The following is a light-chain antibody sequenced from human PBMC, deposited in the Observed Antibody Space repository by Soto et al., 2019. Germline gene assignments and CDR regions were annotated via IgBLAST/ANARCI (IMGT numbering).Light chain of an antibody. CDR2: EVS. Sequence: QSALTQPPSVSGSPGQSITISCTGASSDVGGYKFVSWYQQHPGKAPKLMIFEVSNRPSGVSNRFSGSKSGNTASLTISGLQTEDEADYYCSSYTSSSTLVFGGGTKLTVL. CDR3: SSYTSSSTLV. V-gene: IGLV2-14*01. J-gene: IGLJ3*02. CDR1: SSDVGGYKF.